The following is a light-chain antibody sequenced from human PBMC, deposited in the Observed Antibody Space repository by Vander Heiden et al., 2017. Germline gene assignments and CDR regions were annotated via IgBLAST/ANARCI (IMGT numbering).Light chain of an antibody. V-gene: IGLV3-1*01. CDR3: QAWDSSTVV. J-gene: IGLJ2*01. Sequence: SAVPQPPSVSVSPGQTASITCSGDKLGDKYACWYQQKPGQSPVLVIYQDSKRPSGIPERFSGSNSGNTATLTISGTQAMDEADYYCQAWDSSTVVFGGGTKLTVL. CDR2: QDS. CDR1: KLGDKY.